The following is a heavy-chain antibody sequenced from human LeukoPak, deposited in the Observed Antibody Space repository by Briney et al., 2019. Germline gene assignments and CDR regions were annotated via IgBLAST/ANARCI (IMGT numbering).Heavy chain of an antibody. Sequence: NASETLSLTCAVSGYSISSSNYWAWIRQPPGKGLEWIGHIYYSGSIYYNPSLKSRVTMSVDTSKNQFSLKLSSVTAVDTAVYYCARKATTGPTKAAFDIWGQGTTVTVSS. CDR3: ARKATTGPTKAAFDI. D-gene: IGHD4-17*01. CDR1: GYSISSSNY. J-gene: IGHJ3*02. V-gene: IGHV4-28*05. CDR2: IYYSGSI.